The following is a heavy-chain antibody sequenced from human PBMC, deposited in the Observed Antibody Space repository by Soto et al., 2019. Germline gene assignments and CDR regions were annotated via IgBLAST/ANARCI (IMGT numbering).Heavy chain of an antibody. D-gene: IGHD3-22*01. V-gene: IGHV3-33*01. CDR1: GFSFSSYG. CDR3: ARDQGHDSSFVDY. J-gene: IGHJ4*02. Sequence: QVQLVESGGGVVQPGRSLRLSCAASGFSFSSYGMHWVRQAPGKGLEWVAVIWYDGSNKYYADSVKGRFTISRDNSKNTLYLQMNSLRAEDTAVYYCARDQGHDSSFVDYWGQGTLVTVSS. CDR2: IWYDGSNK.